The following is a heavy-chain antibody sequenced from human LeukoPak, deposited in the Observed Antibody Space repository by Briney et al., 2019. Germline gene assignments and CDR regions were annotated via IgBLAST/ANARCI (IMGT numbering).Heavy chain of an antibody. CDR1: GASISRYS. D-gene: IGHD2-15*01. V-gene: IGHV4-59*01. J-gene: IGHJ1*01. CDR3: ARRERSGSPFQD. Sequence: PSETLSLTCTVSGASISRYSWNWIRQPPGKELEWIGYISSGGSTNYNPSLKSRVTISIDTSKNQFSLKLTSATAADTAVYYCARRERSGSPFQDWGQGTLVTVSS. CDR2: ISSGGST.